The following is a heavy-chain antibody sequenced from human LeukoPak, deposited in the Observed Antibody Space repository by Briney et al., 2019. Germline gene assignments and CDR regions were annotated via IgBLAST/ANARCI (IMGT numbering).Heavy chain of an antibody. CDR2: ISVYNGNT. V-gene: IGHV1-18*01. Sequence: ASVKVSCKASGYSFTTYGINWVRQAPGQGLEWLGWISVYNGNTKYPQKFQGRVTMTTDTSTSTAYMELRSLRSDDTAVYYCARDSVAVRPGWFDHWGQGTLVIVSS. J-gene: IGHJ5*02. D-gene: IGHD6-6*01. CDR3: ARDSVAVRPGWFDH. CDR1: GYSFTTYG.